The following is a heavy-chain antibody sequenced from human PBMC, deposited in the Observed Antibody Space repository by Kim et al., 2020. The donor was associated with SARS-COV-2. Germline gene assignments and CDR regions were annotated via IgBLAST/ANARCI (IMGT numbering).Heavy chain of an antibody. Sequence: YSQNFQGRVTITRDTSATTAYMELSSLTSKDTAAYYCAREGSGSYNWFDPWGQGTLVTVSS. V-gene: IGHV1-3*01. J-gene: IGHJ5*02. CDR3: AREGSGSYNWFDP. D-gene: IGHD3-10*01.